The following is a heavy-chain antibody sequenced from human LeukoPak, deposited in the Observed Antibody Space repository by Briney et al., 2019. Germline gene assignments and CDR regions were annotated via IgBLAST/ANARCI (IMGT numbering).Heavy chain of an antibody. V-gene: IGHV4-38-2*01. Sequence: SETLSLTCAVSGYSISSGYYWGWIRQPPGKGLEWIGSIYHSGSTYYNSSLKSRVTISVDTSKNQFSLKLSSVTAADTAVYYCARSRRLLVFDYWGQGTLVTVSS. CDR3: ARSRRLLVFDY. CDR1: GYSISSGYY. CDR2: IYHSGST. D-gene: IGHD2-15*01. J-gene: IGHJ4*02.